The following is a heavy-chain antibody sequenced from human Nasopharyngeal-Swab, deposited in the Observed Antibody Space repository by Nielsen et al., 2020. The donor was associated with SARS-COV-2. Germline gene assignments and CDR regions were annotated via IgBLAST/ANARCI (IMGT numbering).Heavy chain of an antibody. J-gene: IGHJ1*01. CDR2: IRSKPYGGTT. V-gene: IGHV3-49*03. CDR1: GFNFGDYA. CDR3: SGRTWQQLRVIEH. Sequence: GESLKISCIASGFNFGDYAMTWFRQAPGKGLEWVGCIRSKPYGGTTEYAASVKSRFLISRDDSKSIAYLQMSSLKTEDTGIYYCSGRTWQQLRVIEHRGQGTLVTVSS. D-gene: IGHD5-24*01.